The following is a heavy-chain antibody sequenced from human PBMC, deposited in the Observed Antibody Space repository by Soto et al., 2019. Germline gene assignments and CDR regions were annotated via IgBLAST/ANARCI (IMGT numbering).Heavy chain of an antibody. V-gene: IGHV3-15*01. Sequence: WGSRRRSCAASGCTFSNAWMSWVRQAPGKGLEWVGRIKSKTHGGTTDYSAAMEGRCTISREDSKNTVCLQMDILQTEDTAVYYCATNRPSITTIGPGYWRQGTIVTVSS. CDR3: ATNRPSITTIGPGY. CDR1: GCTFSNAW. J-gene: IGHJ1*01. CDR2: IKSKTHGGTT. D-gene: IGHD1-20*01.